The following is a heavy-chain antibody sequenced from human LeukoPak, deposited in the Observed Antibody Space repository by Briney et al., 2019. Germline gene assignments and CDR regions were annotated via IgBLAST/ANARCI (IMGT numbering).Heavy chain of an antibody. Sequence: PGGSLRLSCAASGFTFSSYGMHWVRQAPGKGLEWVAVIWNDGSNKYYADSVKGRFTISRDNSKNTLYLQMNSLRAEDTAVYYCARDYSRFGELLNSFDYWGQGTLVTVSS. CDR1: GFTFSSYG. V-gene: IGHV3-33*08. CDR2: IWNDGSNK. D-gene: IGHD3-10*01. CDR3: ARDYSRFGELLNSFDY. J-gene: IGHJ4*02.